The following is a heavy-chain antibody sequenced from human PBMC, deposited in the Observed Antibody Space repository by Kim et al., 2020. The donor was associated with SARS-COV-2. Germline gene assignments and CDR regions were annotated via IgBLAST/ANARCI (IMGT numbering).Heavy chain of an antibody. J-gene: IGHJ6*03. D-gene: IGHD2-2*01. V-gene: IGHV3-23*01. CDR3: ARDSYSDIVVVPAAYDYYYYYYYMDV. CDR2: ISGSGGST. Sequence: GGSLRLSCAASGFTFSSYAMSWVRQAPGKGLEWVSAISGSGGSTYYADSVKGRFTISRDNAKNSLYLQMNSLRAEDTAVYYCARDSYSDIVVVPAAYDYYYYYYYMDVWGKGTTVTVSS. CDR1: GFTFSSYA.